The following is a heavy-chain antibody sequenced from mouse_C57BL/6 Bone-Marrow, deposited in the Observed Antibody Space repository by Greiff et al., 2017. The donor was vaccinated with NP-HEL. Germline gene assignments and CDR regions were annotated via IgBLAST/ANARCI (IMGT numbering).Heavy chain of an antibody. CDR1: GFNIKNTY. D-gene: IGHD2-2*01. V-gene: IGHV14-3*01. CDR2: IDPANGNT. CDR3: ARSPLYYGYDTWFAY. Sequence: EVQLQQSVAELVRPGASVKLSCTASGFNIKNTYMHWVKQRPEQGLEWIGRIDPANGNTKYAPKFQGKATITADKSSNTAYLQLSSLTSEDTAIYYCARSPLYYGYDTWFAYWGQGTLVTVSA. J-gene: IGHJ3*01.